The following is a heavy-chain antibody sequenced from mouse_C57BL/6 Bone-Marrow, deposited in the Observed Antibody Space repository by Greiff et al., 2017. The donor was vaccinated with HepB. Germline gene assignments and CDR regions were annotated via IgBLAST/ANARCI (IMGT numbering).Heavy chain of an antibody. Sequence: QVHVKQPGAELVKPGASVKMSCKASGYTFTSYWITWVKQRPGQGLEWIGDIYPGSGSTNYNEKFKSKATLTVDTSSSTAYMQLSSLTSEDSAVYYCARDYSGGFDYWGQGTTLTVSS. V-gene: IGHV1-55*01. D-gene: IGHD1-1*02. CDR1: GYTFTSYW. CDR2: IYPGSGST. J-gene: IGHJ2*01. CDR3: ARDYSGGFDY.